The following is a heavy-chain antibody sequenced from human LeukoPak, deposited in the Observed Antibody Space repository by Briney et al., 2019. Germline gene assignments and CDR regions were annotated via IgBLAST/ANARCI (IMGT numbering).Heavy chain of an antibody. V-gene: IGHV1-24*01. Sequence: ASVKVSCKVSGYTLTELSMHWVRQAPGKGLEWMGGFDPEDGETIYAQKFQGRVTMTEDTSTDTAYMELSSLRSEDTAVYYCATYYYDSSGYYSGYNWFDPWGQGTLVTVSS. D-gene: IGHD3-22*01. CDR1: GYTLTELS. J-gene: IGHJ5*02. CDR2: FDPEDGET. CDR3: ATYYYDSSGYYSGYNWFDP.